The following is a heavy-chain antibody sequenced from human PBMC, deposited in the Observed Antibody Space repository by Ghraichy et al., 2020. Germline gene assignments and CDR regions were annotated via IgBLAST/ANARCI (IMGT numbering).Heavy chain of an antibody. D-gene: IGHD2-21*01. Sequence: SETLSLTCTVSGGSISSSSYYWGWIRQPPGKGLEWIGSIYYSGSTYYNPSLKSRVTISVDTSKNQFSLKLSSVTAADTAVYYCARHGKSAEAILLENWFDPWGQGTLVTVSS. CDR1: GGSISSSSYY. CDR2: IYYSGST. CDR3: ARHGKSAEAILLENWFDP. V-gene: IGHV4-39*01. J-gene: IGHJ5*02.